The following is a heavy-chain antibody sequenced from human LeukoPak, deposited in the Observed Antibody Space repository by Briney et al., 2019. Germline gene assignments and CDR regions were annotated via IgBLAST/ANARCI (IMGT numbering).Heavy chain of an antibody. D-gene: IGHD1-26*01. CDR1: GDSVSSNTAA. V-gene: IGHV6-1*01. Sequence: SQTLSLTCAISGDSVSSNTAAWSWFRQSPSRGLEWLGRTYYRSKWYNDYAVSVKSRITINPDTSKNQFSLQLNSVTPEDTAVYYCARVGSSGEYYYYYYGMDVWGQGTTVTVSS. CDR3: ARVGSSGEYYYYYYGMDV. J-gene: IGHJ6*02. CDR2: TYYRSKWYN.